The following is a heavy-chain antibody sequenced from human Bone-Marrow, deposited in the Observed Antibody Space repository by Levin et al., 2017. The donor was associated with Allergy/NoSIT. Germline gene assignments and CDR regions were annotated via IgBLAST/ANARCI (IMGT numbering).Heavy chain of an antibody. CDR3: ARGVGAATNWFDP. J-gene: IGHJ5*02. Sequence: LRLSCTVSGASISGGSYYWTWIRQPAGKGLEWIGRIHTNGDTNYSPSLKSRVSISFDRSNNHFSLKVTSVTAADTAMYYCARGVGAATNWFDPWGQGTLVTVSS. D-gene: IGHD2-15*01. CDR2: IHTNGDT. CDR1: GASISGGSYY. V-gene: IGHV4-61*02.